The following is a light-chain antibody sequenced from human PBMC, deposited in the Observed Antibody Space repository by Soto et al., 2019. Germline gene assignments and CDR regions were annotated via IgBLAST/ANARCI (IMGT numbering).Light chain of an antibody. Sequence: NFMLTQPHSVSESPGMTLSISCTRSSGSIANNYVQWYQQRPGSAPTTVIYENNQRLSGVPDRFSGPTDGSSNSASLTISGLQTEDEADYYCQSYDSDFVVFGGGTKLTVL. CDR3: QSYDSDFVV. J-gene: IGLJ2*01. CDR1: SGSIANNY. CDR2: ENN. V-gene: IGLV6-57*04.